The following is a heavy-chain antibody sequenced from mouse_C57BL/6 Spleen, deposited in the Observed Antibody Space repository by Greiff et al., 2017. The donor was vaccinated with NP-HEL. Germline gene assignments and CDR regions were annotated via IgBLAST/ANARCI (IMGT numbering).Heavy chain of an antibody. CDR1: GYTLTSYW. D-gene: IGHD1-1*01. J-gene: IGHJ3*01. CDR2: IDPADSYT. CDR3: ASSYYYGSSLFAY. V-gene: IGHV1-69*01. Sequence: QVQLQQPGAELVMPGASVKLSCKASGYTLTSYWMNWVQQRPGQGLEWIGEIDPADSYTNYNQKFKGKTTVTVDKSSSTAYMQLSSLTSEDSAFYYCASSYYYGSSLFAYWGQGTLVTVSA.